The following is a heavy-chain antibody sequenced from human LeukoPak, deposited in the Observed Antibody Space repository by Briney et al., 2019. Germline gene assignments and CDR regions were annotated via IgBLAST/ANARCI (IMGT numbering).Heavy chain of an antibody. D-gene: IGHD4-17*01. V-gene: IGHV4-38-2*02. CDR1: GYSISSGYY. Sequence: SETLSLTCTVSGYSISSGYYWGWIRQPPGKGLEWIGSIYHSGSTYYNPSLKSRVTISVDTSKNQFSLKLSSVTAADTAVYYCAREGGFTVTTFDYWGQGTLVTVSS. CDR3: AREGGFTVTTFDY. CDR2: IYHSGST. J-gene: IGHJ4*02.